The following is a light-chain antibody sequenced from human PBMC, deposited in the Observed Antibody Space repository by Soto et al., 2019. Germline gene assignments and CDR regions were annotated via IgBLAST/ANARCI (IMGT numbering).Light chain of an antibody. Sequence: DIQMTQSPSSLSASVGDRVTITCRASESISRHLNWYQQKPGKAPNLLIYAASTLQNGVPSRFSGSGSGTDFPPTISSLQHEDFATYYCQQSYSTLSISFGQGTRLEIK. CDR1: ESISRH. CDR2: AAS. J-gene: IGKJ5*01. V-gene: IGKV1-39*01. CDR3: QQSYSTLSIS.